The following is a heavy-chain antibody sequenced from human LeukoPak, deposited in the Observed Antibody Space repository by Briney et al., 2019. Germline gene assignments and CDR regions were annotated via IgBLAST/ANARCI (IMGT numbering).Heavy chain of an antibody. Sequence: PGGSLRLSCAASGFTVSSNYMSWVRQAPGKGLEWVSAISGSGGSTYYADSVKGRFTISRDNSKNTLYLQMNSLRAEDTAVYYCAKTSITMVRGATDYWGQGTLVTVSS. CDR3: AKTSITMVRGATDY. CDR2: ISGSGGST. CDR1: GFTVSSNY. D-gene: IGHD3-10*01. V-gene: IGHV3-23*01. J-gene: IGHJ4*02.